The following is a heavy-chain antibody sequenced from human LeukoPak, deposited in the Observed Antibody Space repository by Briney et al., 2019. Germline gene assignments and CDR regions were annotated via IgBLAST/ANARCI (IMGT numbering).Heavy chain of an antibody. CDR2: IKQDGNEK. D-gene: IGHD2-8*01. V-gene: IGHV3-7*01. Sequence: GGSLRLSCAASGFTFSSYWMSWVRQAPGKGLEWVANIKQDGNEKYYVDSVKGRFTISRDNAKNSLYLQMNSLRAEDTAVYYCARSLFVLMVYAIGYWGQGTLVTVSS. J-gene: IGHJ4*02. CDR1: GFTFSSYW. CDR3: ARSLFVLMVYAIGY.